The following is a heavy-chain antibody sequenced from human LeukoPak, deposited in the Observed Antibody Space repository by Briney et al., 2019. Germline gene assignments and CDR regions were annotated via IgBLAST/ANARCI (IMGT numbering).Heavy chain of an antibody. Sequence: SGALALPFTGSGGSISRYYWRWVRPPPGKGVGWIGCIYYSGRTNYNPALKSRVTISVDTSKNQFSLKLSSVTAADTAVYYCAREIAAAGTDWFDPWGQGTLVTVSS. CDR1: GGSISRYY. D-gene: IGHD6-13*01. CDR3: AREIAAAGTDWFDP. V-gene: IGHV4-59*01. CDR2: IYYSGRT. J-gene: IGHJ5*02.